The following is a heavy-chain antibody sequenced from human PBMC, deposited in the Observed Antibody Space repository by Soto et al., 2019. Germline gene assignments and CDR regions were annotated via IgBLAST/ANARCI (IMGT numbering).Heavy chain of an antibody. D-gene: IGHD3-16*01. V-gene: IGHV1-69*06. Sequence: QVPLVQSGAEVKKPGSSVKVSCRASGVTFTNYAISWVRQAPGQGLEWVGGILPIFGAASYAQKFQGRVTITADTSTYTAYLELSSLRSEDTAVYYCATEGGGGGTYYFDSWGQGTLVTVSS. CDR3: ATEGGGGGTYYFDS. CDR2: ILPIFGAA. J-gene: IGHJ4*02. CDR1: GVTFTNYA.